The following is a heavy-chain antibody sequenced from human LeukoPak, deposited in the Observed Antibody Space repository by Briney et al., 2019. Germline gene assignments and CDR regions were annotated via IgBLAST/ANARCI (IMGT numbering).Heavy chain of an antibody. CDR1: GGSTSSYY. V-gene: IGHV4-4*07. D-gene: IGHD6-13*01. Sequence: SETLSLTYTVSGGSTSSYYWVWIRQPAGKGLEWIGRIYTSGTIYYKPSLKSRVTMSIDTSKNQFSLKLSSVTAADTAVYYCARGSDSWHYLDHWGQGTLVTVSS. J-gene: IGHJ4*02. CDR2: IYTSGTI. CDR3: ARGSDSWHYLDH.